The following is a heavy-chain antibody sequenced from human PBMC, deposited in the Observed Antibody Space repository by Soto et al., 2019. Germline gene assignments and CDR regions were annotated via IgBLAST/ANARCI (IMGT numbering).Heavy chain of an antibody. CDR2: ISAYNGNT. CDR1: GYTFTSYG. Sequence: SAKMSCKASGYTFTSYGISWVRQAPGQGLEWMGWISAYNGNTNYAQKLQGRVTMTTDTSTSTAYMELRSLRSDDTAVYYCARGYSYGYLGHSYGIEVRCEGSTLTVFS. J-gene: IGHJ6*04. CDR3: ARGYSYGYLGHSYGIEV. V-gene: IGHV1-18*01. D-gene: IGHD5-18*01.